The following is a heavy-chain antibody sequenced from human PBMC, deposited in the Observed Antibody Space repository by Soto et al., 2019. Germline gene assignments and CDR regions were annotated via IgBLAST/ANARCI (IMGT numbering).Heavy chain of an antibody. D-gene: IGHD3-10*01. CDR2: ISSGSSYI. CDR3: ARSSGGSGKLWNYYGMDV. J-gene: IGHJ6*02. V-gene: IGHV3-21*06. CDR1: GFTFSNAW. Sequence: GGSLRLSCAASGFTFSNAWMNWVRQAPGKGLEWVSSISSGSSYIYYADSVKGRFTISRDNAKNSLYLQMNSLRAEDTAVYYCARSSGGSGKLWNYYGMDVWGQGTTVTVSS.